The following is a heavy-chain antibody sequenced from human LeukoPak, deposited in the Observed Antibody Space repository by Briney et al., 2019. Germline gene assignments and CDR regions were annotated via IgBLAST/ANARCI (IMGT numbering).Heavy chain of an antibody. J-gene: IGHJ4*02. CDR3: AREPFILRSTFDY. Sequence: TSETLSLTCTVSGGSVSSSSYYWGWIRQPPGKGLEWIGSIYYSGTTYYNPSLKSRVTISVDTSKNQFSLKLSSVTAADTAVYYCAREPFILRSTFDYWGQGTLVTVSS. CDR2: IYYSGTT. CDR1: GGSVSSSSYY. V-gene: IGHV4-39*07.